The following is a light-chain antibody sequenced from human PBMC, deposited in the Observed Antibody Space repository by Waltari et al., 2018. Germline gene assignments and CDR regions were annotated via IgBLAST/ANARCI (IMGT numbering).Light chain of an antibody. CDR3: QSYNSSNVI. V-gene: IGLV6-57*04. Sequence: NFMLTQPHSVSESPGKTLTISCTRSSGSIASNYLQWYQQRPGRAPITGIYEDNERPSGVPDRFSGSIDSSSNSASLTISGLKTEDEADYYCQSYNSSNVIFGGGTKLTVL. CDR1: SGSIASNY. CDR2: EDN. J-gene: IGLJ2*01.